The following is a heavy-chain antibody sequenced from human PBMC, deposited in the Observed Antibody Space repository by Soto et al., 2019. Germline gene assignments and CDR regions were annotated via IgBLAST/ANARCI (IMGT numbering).Heavy chain of an antibody. Sequence: QVQLVQSGAEVKNPGASVKVSCKASGDIFTSFDINWVRQATGQGIDWIGWMTPKGDTGHAQSFQGRVTLSRDTSINTAYMELSSLKSDDTAIYYCARYIFGRGFVVWGQGTVVSVSS. J-gene: IGHJ3*01. CDR1: GDIFTSFD. D-gene: IGHD3-3*02. CDR2: MTPKGDT. V-gene: IGHV1-8*01. CDR3: ARYIFGRGFVV.